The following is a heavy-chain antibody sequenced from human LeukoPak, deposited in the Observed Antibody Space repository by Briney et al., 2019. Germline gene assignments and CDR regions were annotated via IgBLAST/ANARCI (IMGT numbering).Heavy chain of an antibody. V-gene: IGHV3-30-3*01. CDR1: GFTFSSYA. CDR2: ISYDGSNK. J-gene: IGHJ4*02. CDR3: VRERAGFDY. Sequence: PGGSLRLSCAASGFTFSSYAMHWVRQAPGKGLEWVAVISYDGSNKYYADSVKGRFTISRDNSKNTLYLQMNSLTAEDTAMYYCVRERAGFDYWGQGTLVTVSS.